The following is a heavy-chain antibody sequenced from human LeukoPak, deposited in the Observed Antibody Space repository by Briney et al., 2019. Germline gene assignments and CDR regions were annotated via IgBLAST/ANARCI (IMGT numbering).Heavy chain of an antibody. Sequence: PSQTLSLTCAVSGGSISSGGYSWSWIRQPPGKGLEWIGYIYHSGSTYYNPSLKSRVTISVDRSKNQFSLKLSSVTAVDTAVYYCARVANGGYFDYWGQGTLVTVSS. CDR3: ARVANGGYFDY. V-gene: IGHV4-30-2*01. CDR1: GGSISSGGYS. J-gene: IGHJ4*02. CDR2: IYHSGST.